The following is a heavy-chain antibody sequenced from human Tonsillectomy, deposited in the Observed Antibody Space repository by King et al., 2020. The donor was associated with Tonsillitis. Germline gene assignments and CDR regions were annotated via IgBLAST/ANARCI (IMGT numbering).Heavy chain of an antibody. Sequence: VQLVESGGGVVQPGRSLRLSCAASGFTFSSYGMHWVRQASGKGLEWVAVILYDGSNEYYADSVKGRFTISRDNSKNTLYVQMNSLRAEDTAVYYCAKDSSSSQYYLDGWGQGTLVTVSA. CDR2: ILYDGSNE. CDR1: GFTFSSYG. CDR3: AKDSSSSQYYLDG. D-gene: IGHD6-6*01. V-gene: IGHV3-30*18. J-gene: IGHJ4*02.